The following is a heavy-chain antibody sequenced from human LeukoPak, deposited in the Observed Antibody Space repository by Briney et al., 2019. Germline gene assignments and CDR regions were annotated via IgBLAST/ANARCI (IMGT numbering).Heavy chain of an antibody. CDR1: GYTFIGYY. CDR3: ARGEDYTHLGINV. Sequence: GASVKVSCKASGYTFIGYYIHWVRQAPGQGLEMIGWINPNSGATNYAQKFQGRVTITRDTSISTAYMELSKLTSDDTALYYCARGEDYTHLGINVWGTGTTVTVSS. V-gene: IGHV1-2*02. J-gene: IGHJ6*03. D-gene: IGHD4-11*01. CDR2: INPNSGAT.